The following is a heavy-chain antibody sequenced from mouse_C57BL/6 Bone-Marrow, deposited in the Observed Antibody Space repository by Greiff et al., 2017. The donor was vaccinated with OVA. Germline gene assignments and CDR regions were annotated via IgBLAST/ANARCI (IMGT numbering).Heavy chain of an antibody. D-gene: IGHD1-1*01. CDR3: TTYLITTVVDWYFDV. Sequence: EVQLQQSGAELVRPGASVKLSCTASGFNIKDDYMHWVKQRPEQGLEWIGWIDPENGDTEYASKFQGKATITADTSSNTAYLQLSSLTSEDTAVYYCTTYLITTVVDWYFDVWGTGTTVTVSS. CDR2: IDPENGDT. V-gene: IGHV14-4*01. CDR1: GFNIKDDY. J-gene: IGHJ1*03.